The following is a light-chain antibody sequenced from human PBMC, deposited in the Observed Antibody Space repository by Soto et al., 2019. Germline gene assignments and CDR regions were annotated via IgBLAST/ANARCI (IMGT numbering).Light chain of an antibody. Sequence: EIVLTQSPAPLSSSPGERATLSCRASQTVSSKLAWYQHKPGQAPRLLIYDTSNRATGIPARFSGSGSGTDFTLTISSLEAEDFAVYYCHQRKSWPRTFGQGTKVEIK. CDR3: HQRKSWPRT. CDR1: QTVSSK. V-gene: IGKV3-11*01. J-gene: IGKJ1*01. CDR2: DTS.